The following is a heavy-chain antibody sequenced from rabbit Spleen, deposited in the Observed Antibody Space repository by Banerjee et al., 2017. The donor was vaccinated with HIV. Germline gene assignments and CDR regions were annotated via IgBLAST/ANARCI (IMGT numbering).Heavy chain of an antibody. Sequence: QQLEESAGGLVQPGGSLKLSCTASGFDFSHYGVSWVRQAPGKGLEWIGYIDPIFTTTHYASWVNGRFTISRDIDQNTLYLQLNSLTAADTATYFCVRDQARMLDLWGPGTLVTVS. CDR3: VRDQARMLDL. CDR1: GFDFSHYG. V-gene: IGHV1S7*01. CDR2: IDPIFTTT. J-gene: IGHJ4*01.